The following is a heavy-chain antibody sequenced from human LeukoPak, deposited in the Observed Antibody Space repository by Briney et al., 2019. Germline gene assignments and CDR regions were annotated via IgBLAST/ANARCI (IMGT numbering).Heavy chain of an antibody. CDR1: GFTFSSYG. D-gene: IGHD6-19*01. J-gene: IGHJ4*02. CDR2: ISYDGSNK. Sequence: PGGSLRLSCAAYGFTFSSYGMHWVRQAPGKGLEWVAVISYDGSNKYYADSVKGRFTISRDNSKNTLYLQMNSLRAEDTAVYYCARDRSAVATGYFDYWGQGTLVTVSS. CDR3: ARDRSAVATGYFDY. V-gene: IGHV3-30*03.